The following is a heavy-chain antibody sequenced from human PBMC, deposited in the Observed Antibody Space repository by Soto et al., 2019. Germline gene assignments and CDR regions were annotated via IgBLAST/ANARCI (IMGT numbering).Heavy chain of an antibody. J-gene: IGHJ6*02. CDR2: INPNSGGT. CDR1: VYTFTCYY. Sequence: GXSVKVSCEASVYTFTCYYMHWVRQAPGQGLEWMGWINPNSGGTNYAQKFQGRVTMTRDTSISTAYMELSRLRSDDTAVYYCLDSSSRPRTNYYYYGMDAWGQGTTATVSS. CDR3: LDSSSRPRTNYYYYGMDA. D-gene: IGHD6-6*01. V-gene: IGHV1-2*02.